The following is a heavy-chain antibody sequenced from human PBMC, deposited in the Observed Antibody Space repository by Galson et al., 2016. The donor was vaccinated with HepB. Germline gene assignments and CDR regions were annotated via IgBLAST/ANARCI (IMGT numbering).Heavy chain of an antibody. CDR1: GASISGST. J-gene: IGHJ4*02. Sequence: LSLTCTVSGASISGSTYYWGWIRQAPGKGLEWVAADSMDGRRKFYADSVKGRFTISRDNSNNILFLQMSSLRADDTAVYFCAKRHEYCPPVGCSVDYWGQGTLVSVSS. CDR2: DSMDGRRK. V-gene: IGHV3-30*18. D-gene: IGHD2/OR15-2a*01. CDR3: AKRHEYCPPVGCSVDY.